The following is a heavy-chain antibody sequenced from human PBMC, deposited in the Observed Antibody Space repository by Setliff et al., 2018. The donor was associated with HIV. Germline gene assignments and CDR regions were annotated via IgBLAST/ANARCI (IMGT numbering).Heavy chain of an antibody. V-gene: IGHV4-4*07. J-gene: IGHJ4*02. CDR2: IYASGHT. Sequence: SETLSLTCSVSGDSTSKYSWSWIRQPAGKGLEWIGRIYASGHTFYNPSLRSRVTISVDTSKNQFSLKLSSVTAADTAVYYCARGVAAAGLWGQGTLVTVSS. D-gene: IGHD6-13*01. CDR1: GDSTSKYS. CDR3: ARGVAAAGL.